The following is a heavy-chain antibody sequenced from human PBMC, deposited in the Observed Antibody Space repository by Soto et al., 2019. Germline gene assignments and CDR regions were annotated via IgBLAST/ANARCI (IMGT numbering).Heavy chain of an antibody. CDR1: GGTFSSYT. CDR2: IIPILGIA. V-gene: IGHV1-69*08. Sequence: QVQLVQSGAEVKKPGSSVKVSCKASGGTFSSYTISWVRQAPGQGLEWMGRIIPILGIANYAQKFQGRVTITADKSTSTDYMELSSLRSEDTAVYYCARDEGSYSGPFDPWGQGTLVTVSS. D-gene: IGHD2-2*02. J-gene: IGHJ5*02. CDR3: ARDEGSYSGPFDP.